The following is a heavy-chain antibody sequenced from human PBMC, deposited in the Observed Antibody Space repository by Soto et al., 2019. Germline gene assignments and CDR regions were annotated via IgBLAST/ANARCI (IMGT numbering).Heavy chain of an antibody. Sequence: ASLKISCQAFEYSFRIYWISWVRQKPGAGLEWMGRVDPNDSFATYSPSFEGHVSISVDKSTNIVYLQWRSLRASDTATYYCARHQSGSGNSNFDFWGQGTPVTV. D-gene: IGHD3-10*01. J-gene: IGHJ4*02. V-gene: IGHV5-10-1*01. CDR2: VDPNDSFA. CDR1: EYSFRIYW. CDR3: ARHQSGSGNSNFDF.